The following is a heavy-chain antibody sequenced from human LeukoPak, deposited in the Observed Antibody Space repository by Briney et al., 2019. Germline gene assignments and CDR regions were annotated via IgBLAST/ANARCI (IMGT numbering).Heavy chain of an antibody. CDR2: ISGSGNQT. CDR3: AAPPP. J-gene: IGHJ5*02. V-gene: IGHV3-23*01. Sequence: GGSLRLSCAASGFTFSNYAMSWVRQAPGKGLEWVSSISGSGNQTYYADSVMGRFTISRDNLKNTVYLQMNGLRVEDTAIYYCAAPPPWGQGTLVTVSS. CDR1: GFTFSNYA.